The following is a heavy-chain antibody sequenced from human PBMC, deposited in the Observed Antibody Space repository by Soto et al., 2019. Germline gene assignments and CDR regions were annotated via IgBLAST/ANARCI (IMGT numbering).Heavy chain of an antibody. Sequence: QVQLQETGPGLVKPSETLSLTCTVSGASVSGYYWSWIRQTPGKGLEWIGNIHNSGASKYNPSLKSRVTISLDTSKNEFSLKIGSVTTADTAVYYCARGPQWLRCDNWFDPWGQRNLVTVAS. D-gene: IGHD5-12*01. CDR1: GASVSGYY. V-gene: IGHV4-59*02. CDR2: IHNSGAS. J-gene: IGHJ5*02. CDR3: ARGPQWLRCDNWFDP.